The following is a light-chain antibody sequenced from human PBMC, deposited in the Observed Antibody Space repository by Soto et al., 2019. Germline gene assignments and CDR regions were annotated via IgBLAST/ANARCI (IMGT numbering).Light chain of an antibody. CDR2: GAS. J-gene: IGKJ2*01. CDR3: QQYQQWPFYT. Sequence: EIVLTQSPGTLSLSPGERATLSCRASQSVSSNLAWYQQKPGQAPRLLIYGASTRATGIPARFSGSGSGTEFTLTISSLQPEDFAVYYCQQYQQWPFYTFGQGTKVDIK. CDR1: QSVSSN. V-gene: IGKV3-15*01.